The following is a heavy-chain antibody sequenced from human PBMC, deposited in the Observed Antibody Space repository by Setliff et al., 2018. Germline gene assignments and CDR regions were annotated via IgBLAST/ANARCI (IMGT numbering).Heavy chain of an antibody. CDR3: ERLVRYCTTTSCQRTSGDDF. CDR2: IHTGGGSA. V-gene: IGHV1-46*01. J-gene: IGHJ4*02. D-gene: IGHD2-2*01. CDR1: GYTFTDFG. Sequence: ASVKVSCKASGYTFTDFGVSWVRQAPGQGLEWMGIIHTGGGSASYAPKFQGRVTMTSDTSTNTIYMEVNIVRPDDTAIYYCERLVRYCTTTSCQRTSGDDFWGQGTLVTVSS.